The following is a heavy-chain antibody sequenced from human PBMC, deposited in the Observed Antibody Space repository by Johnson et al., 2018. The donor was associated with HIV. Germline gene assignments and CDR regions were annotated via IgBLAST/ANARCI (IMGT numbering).Heavy chain of an antibody. CDR3: AREGGIAAAGTDAFDI. Sequence: QVQLVESGGGLVQPGGSLRLSCAASGFTFSSYGMHWVRQAPGKGLEWVAFIRYDGSEKYYVDSVKGRFTISRDNAKNSLYLQMNSLRAEDTAVYYCAREGGIAAAGTDAFDIWGQGTMVTVSS. J-gene: IGHJ3*02. CDR2: IRYDGSEK. V-gene: IGHV3-30*02. CDR1: GFTFSSYG. D-gene: IGHD6-13*01.